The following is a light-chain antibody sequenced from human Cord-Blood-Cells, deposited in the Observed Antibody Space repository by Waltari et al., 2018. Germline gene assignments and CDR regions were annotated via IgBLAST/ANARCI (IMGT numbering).Light chain of an antibody. V-gene: IGKV4-1*01. J-gene: IGKJ1*01. CDR2: WAS. Sequence: DIVMTQSPDSLAVSLGERATINCKSSQSFLSSSNNKNYLAWYQQKPGQPPKLLIYWASTRESGVPDRFSGSGSGTDFTLTISSLQAEDVAVYYCQQYYSTPFGQGTKVEIK. CDR1: QSFLSSSNNKNY. CDR3: QQYYSTP.